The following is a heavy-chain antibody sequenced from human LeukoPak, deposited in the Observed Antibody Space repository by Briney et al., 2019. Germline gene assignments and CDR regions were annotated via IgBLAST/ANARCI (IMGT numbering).Heavy chain of an antibody. CDR3: ATETNGRHYDY. J-gene: IGHJ4*02. V-gene: IGHV3-21*06. Sequence: GGSLRLSCTASGLTLSTSGFNWVREAPGKGLEWVASIGPTGSDRYHADSIKGRFTISRDNANNFLYLQMNSLRAEDTAVYYCATETNGRHYDYWGQGTLLTVSS. D-gene: IGHD1-14*01. CDR1: GLTLSTSG. CDR2: IGPTGSDR.